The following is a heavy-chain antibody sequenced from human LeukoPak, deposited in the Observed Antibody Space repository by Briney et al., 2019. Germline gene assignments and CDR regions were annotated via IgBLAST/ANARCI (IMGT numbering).Heavy chain of an antibody. CDR2: ISSSSSTI. V-gene: IGHV3-48*01. D-gene: IGHD5-18*01. Sequence: GGSLRLSCAASGFTFSSYSMNWVRQAPGKGLEWVSYISSSSSTIYYADSVKGRFTISRDNAKNSLYLQVNSLRAEDTAVYYCARPVYSYGYNYFDYWGQGTLVTVSS. CDR1: GFTFSSYS. CDR3: ARPVYSYGYNYFDY. J-gene: IGHJ4*02.